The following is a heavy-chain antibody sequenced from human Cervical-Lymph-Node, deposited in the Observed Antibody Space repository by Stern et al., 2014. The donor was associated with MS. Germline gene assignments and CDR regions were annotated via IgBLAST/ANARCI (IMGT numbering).Heavy chain of an antibody. Sequence: QVQPVQSGDEVKKPRAPVRLSCKASAYTFRNPFPHWVRQAPGQGLEWLGIMKPPTGTTSFAQKFQGRVTMTTDTSTSTLYLELSSLRPEDTAVYYCARDGLIVALVGAMELYYYGMDVWGQGTTVTVSS. CDR1: AYTFRNPF. CDR2: MKPPTGTT. J-gene: IGHJ6*02. CDR3: ARDGLIVALVGAMELYYYGMDV. V-gene: IGHV1-46*01. D-gene: IGHD4/OR15-4a*01.